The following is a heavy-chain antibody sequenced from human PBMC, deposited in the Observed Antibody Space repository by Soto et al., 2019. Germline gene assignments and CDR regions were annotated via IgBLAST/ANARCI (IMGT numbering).Heavy chain of an antibody. J-gene: IGHJ6*02. D-gene: IGHD6-13*01. CDR2: IKQDGSEK. Sequence: GSLRLSCAASGFTFSSYWMSWVRQAPGKGLEWVANIKQDGSEKYYVDSVKGRFTISRDNAKNSLYLQMNSLRAEDTAVYYCAGASSSWYIRYYYYGMDVWGQRTTVTVSS. V-gene: IGHV3-7*03. CDR3: AGASSSWYIRYYYYGMDV. CDR1: GFTFSSYW.